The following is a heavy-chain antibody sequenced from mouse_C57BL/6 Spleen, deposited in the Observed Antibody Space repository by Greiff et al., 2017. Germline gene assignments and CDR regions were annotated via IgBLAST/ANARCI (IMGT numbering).Heavy chain of an antibody. V-gene: IGHV1-78*01. D-gene: IGHD2-4*01. CDR2: IYPRDGST. J-gene: IGHJ4*01. CDR3: AKYDYVYYYAMDY. CDR1: GYTFTDHT. Sequence: VQLVESDAELVKPGASVKISCKVSGYTFTDHTIHWMKQRPEQGLEWIGYIYPRDGSTKYNEKFKGKATLTADKSSSTAYMQLNSLTSEDSAVYFCAKYDYVYYYAMDYWGQGTSVTVSS.